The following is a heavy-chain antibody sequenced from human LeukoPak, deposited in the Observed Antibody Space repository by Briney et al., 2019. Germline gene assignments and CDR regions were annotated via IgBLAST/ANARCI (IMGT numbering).Heavy chain of an antibody. D-gene: IGHD5-12*01. CDR2: ISGSGGSP. V-gene: IGHV3-23*01. CDR3: ARGPVDSLNWFDP. CDR1: GFTFSSSA. Sequence: GGSLRLSCAASGFTFSSSAMSWVRQAPGKGLEWVSSISGSGGSPYYADSVKGRFTISRDNAKNSLYLQMNSLRAEDTAVYYCARGPVDSLNWFDPWGQGTLVTVSS. J-gene: IGHJ5*02.